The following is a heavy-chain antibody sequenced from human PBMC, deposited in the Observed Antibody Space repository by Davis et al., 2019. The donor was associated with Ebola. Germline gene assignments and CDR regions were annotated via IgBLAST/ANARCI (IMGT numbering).Heavy chain of an antibody. CDR1: GFTFSSYA. CDR3: ARGAMVIEY. J-gene: IGHJ4*02. D-gene: IGHD5-18*01. Sequence: GESLKISCAASGFTFSSYAMSWVRQAPGKGLEWVAVISYDGADKYYADAVKGRFTISRDNSENTLYLQMTSLRAEDTAVYYCARGAMVIEYWGRGTLVTVSS. CDR2: ISYDGADK. V-gene: IGHV3-30*03.